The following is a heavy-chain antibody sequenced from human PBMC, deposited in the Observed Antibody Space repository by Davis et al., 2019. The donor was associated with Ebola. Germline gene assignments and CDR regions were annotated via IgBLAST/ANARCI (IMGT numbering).Heavy chain of an antibody. CDR3: ARDQGYYGLGSYPW. J-gene: IGHJ4*02. Sequence: GESLKISCAVSGFSFSIYNMNWVRQAPGKGLEWVSYISSSSSTIYYADSVKGRFTISRDNAKNSLFLQMNSLRVEDTAVYYCARDQGYYGLGSYPWWGQGTLVTVSS. CDR1: GFSFSIYN. V-gene: IGHV3-48*01. D-gene: IGHD3-10*01. CDR2: ISSSSSTI.